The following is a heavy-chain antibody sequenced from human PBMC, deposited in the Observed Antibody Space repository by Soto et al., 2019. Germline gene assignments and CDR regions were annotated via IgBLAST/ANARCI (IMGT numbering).Heavy chain of an antibody. CDR3: AKERLGRGIDY. D-gene: IGHD3-10*01. CDR2: VNNGGGGT. J-gene: IGHJ4*02. Sequence: EVLLLDSGGGLVQPGGSLRLSCAASGLTFSNYAMTWVRQAPGKGPEWISTVNNGGGGTYYADSVKGRFTISRDNSKNTLYLQVSRLRAEDTAVYYCAKERLGRGIDYWGQGILVTVSS. V-gene: IGHV3-23*01. CDR1: GLTFSNYA.